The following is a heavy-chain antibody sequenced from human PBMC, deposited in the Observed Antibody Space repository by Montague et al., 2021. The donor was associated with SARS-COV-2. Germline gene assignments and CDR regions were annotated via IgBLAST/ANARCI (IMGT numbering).Heavy chain of an antibody. CDR3: ARDAHIGSAWPFSGYGMDV. J-gene: IGHJ6*02. V-gene: IGHV4-34*01. CDR1: GGSFNDYY. Sequence: SETLSLTCAVYGGSFNDYYWSWIRQPPGKGLEWIGEINHGGSTNYSPSLKSRVTISADTSKNQFSLQLNSVAPEDTAVYYCARDAHIGSAWPFSGYGMDVWGQGTTVTVSS. CDR2: INHGGST. D-gene: IGHD2-21*01.